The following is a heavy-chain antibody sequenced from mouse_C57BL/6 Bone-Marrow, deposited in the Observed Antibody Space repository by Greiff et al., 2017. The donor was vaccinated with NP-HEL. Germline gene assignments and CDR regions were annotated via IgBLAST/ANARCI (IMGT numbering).Heavy chain of an antibody. CDR2: IYPGDGDT. V-gene: IGHV1-82*01. CDR3: ARAPFIYYGNYDY. D-gene: IGHD2-1*01. CDR1: GYAFSSSW. Sequence: QVQLQQSGPELVKPGASVKISCKASGYAFSSSWMNWVKQRPGKGLEWIGRIYPGDGDTNYNGKFKGKATLTADKSSSTAYMQLSSLTSEDSAVYFCARAPFIYYGNYDYWGQGTTLTVSS. J-gene: IGHJ2*01.